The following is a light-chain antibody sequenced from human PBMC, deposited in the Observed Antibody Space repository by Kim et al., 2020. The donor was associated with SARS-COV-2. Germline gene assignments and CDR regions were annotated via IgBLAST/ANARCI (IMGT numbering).Light chain of an antibody. Sequence: TPGERASLCCKARRSVSSNYLAWDQQRPGQAPRLLIYGASSRTTCIPDRFSGSGSVTDLTLTITRLEPEDFAVYYCQQYSSSPATFGQGTKVDIK. CDR1: RSVSSNY. CDR3: QQYSSSPAT. V-gene: IGKV3-20*01. CDR2: GAS. J-gene: IGKJ1*01.